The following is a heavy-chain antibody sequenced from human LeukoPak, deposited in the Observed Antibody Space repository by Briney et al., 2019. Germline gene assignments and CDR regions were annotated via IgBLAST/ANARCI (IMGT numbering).Heavy chain of an antibody. J-gene: IGHJ4*02. D-gene: IGHD6-13*01. CDR3: ARDRGSSSWYFSLWFDY. CDR2: IYSGGST. V-gene: IGHV3-66*01. Sequence: GGSLRLSCAASGFTVGSNYMSWVRQAPGKGLEWVSVIYSGGSTYYADSVKGRFTISKDNSKNTLYLQMNSLRAEDTAVYYCARDRGSSSWYFSLWFDYWGQGTLVTVSS. CDR1: GFTVGSNY.